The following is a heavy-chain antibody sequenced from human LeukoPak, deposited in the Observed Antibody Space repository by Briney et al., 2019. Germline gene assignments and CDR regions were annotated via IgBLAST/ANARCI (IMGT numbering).Heavy chain of an antibody. V-gene: IGHV3-53*01. CDR1: GFTVSGTH. Sequence: GGSLRLSCAASGFTVSGTHMSWVRQAPGKGLEWVSAMYTGGTTYYSDSVMGRFTVSRDNSRNTVFLHMNSLRVDDTAVYYCAKDEATSGGGLASWGQGTLVTVSS. J-gene: IGHJ4*02. CDR2: MYTGGTT. CDR3: AKDEATSGGGLAS. D-gene: IGHD3-16*01.